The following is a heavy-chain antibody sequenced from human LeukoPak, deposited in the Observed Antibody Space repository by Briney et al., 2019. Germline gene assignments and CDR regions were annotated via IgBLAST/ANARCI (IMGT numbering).Heavy chain of an antibody. Sequence: GESLRLSCTVSGFFFGSYSMNWVRQAPGKGLEWLSYISSSGHAIYYADSVRGRFTISRDNANNSLSLQMHSLRDEDTAVYYCARGYYSLGYFDNWGQGTLVTVSS. D-gene: IGHD3-22*01. CDR3: ARGYYSLGYFDN. J-gene: IGHJ4*02. CDR2: ISSSGHAI. CDR1: GFFFGSYS. V-gene: IGHV3-48*02.